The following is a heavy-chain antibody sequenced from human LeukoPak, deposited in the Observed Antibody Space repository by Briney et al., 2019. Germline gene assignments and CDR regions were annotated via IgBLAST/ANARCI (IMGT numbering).Heavy chain of an antibody. CDR1: GFTFSTYG. CDR3: ARAEDNSGRDGFDI. J-gene: IGHJ3*02. D-gene: IGHD6-19*01. Sequence: EGSLRLSCAASGFTFSTYGIHWVRQAPGKGLEWVAVIWYDGSNKYYADSVKGRFTISRDNSKNTLYLQMNSLRAEDTAVYYCARAEDNSGRDGFDIWGQGTMVTVSS. CDR2: IWYDGSNK. V-gene: IGHV3-33*01.